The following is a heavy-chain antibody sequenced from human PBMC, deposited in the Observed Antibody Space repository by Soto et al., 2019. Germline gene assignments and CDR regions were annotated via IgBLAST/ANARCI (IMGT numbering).Heavy chain of an antibody. Sequence: PSETLSLTCAVSGGSMSSYYWSWIRQPPGKGLEWIGYIYYSGNTNYNPSLKSRVTISVDTSKNQFSLKLSSVTAADTAVYYCAGFSSSSLVDWFDPWGQGTLVTVSS. CDR1: GGSMSSYY. J-gene: IGHJ5*02. CDR3: AGFSSSSLVDWFDP. CDR2: IYYSGNT. V-gene: IGHV4-59*01. D-gene: IGHD6-6*01.